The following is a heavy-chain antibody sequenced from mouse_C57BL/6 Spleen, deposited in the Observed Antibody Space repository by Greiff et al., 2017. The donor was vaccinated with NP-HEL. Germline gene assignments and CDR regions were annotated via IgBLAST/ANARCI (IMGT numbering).Heavy chain of an antibody. D-gene: IGHD1-1*02. V-gene: IGHV1-63*01. J-gene: IGHJ4*01. Sequence: QVQLQQSGAELVRPGTSVKMSCKASGYTFTNYWMGWAKQRPGHGLEWIGDIYPGGGYTNYNEKFKGKATLTADKSSSTAYMQFSSLTSEDSAIYYGARSRYDYYYYAMDYWGQGTSVTVSS. CDR3: ARSRYDYYYYAMDY. CDR1: GYTFTNYW. CDR2: IYPGGGYT.